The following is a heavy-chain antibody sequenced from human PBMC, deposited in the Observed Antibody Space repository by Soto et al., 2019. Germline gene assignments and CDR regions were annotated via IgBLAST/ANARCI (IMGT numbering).Heavy chain of an antibody. Sequence: SLRLSCTASGFTFGDYAMSWVRQAPGKGLEWVGFIRSKAYGGTTEYAASVKGRFTISRDDSKSIAYLQMNSLKTEDTAVYYCKRGAAAGPASRFDYWGQGTLVTVYS. V-gene: IGHV3-49*04. CDR1: GFTFGDYA. J-gene: IGHJ4*02. CDR3: KRGAAAGPASRFDY. D-gene: IGHD6-13*01. CDR2: IRSKAYGGTT.